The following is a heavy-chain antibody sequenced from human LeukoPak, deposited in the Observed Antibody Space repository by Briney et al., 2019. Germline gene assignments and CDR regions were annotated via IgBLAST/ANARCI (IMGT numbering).Heavy chain of an antibody. CDR3: AKDVYGRFDY. CDR1: GFTLDDYA. Sequence: GGSLRLSCSAYGFTLDDYAMHWVRKAPGKGLESVSLISGDGGSTYYADSVKGRFTISRDNSKNSLYLQMNSLRTEDTALYYCAKDVYGRFDYWGQGTLVTVSS. D-gene: IGHD1-14*01. CDR2: ISGDGGST. V-gene: IGHV3-43*02. J-gene: IGHJ4*02.